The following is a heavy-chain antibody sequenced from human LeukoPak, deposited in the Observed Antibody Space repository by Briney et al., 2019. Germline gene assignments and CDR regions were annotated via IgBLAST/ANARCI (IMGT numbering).Heavy chain of an antibody. Sequence: GGSLRLSCAASGFTFRSYWMSWIHQAPGKGLEWVANIKQDGSEKYYVDSVKGRFTISRDNAKNSLYLQMNSLRAEDTAVYYCARAPFDYWGQGTLVTVSS. CDR3: ARAPFDY. CDR2: IKQDGSEK. J-gene: IGHJ4*02. CDR1: GFTFRSYW. V-gene: IGHV3-7*04.